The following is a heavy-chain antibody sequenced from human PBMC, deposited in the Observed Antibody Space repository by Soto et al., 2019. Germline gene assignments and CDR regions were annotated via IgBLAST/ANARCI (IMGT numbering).Heavy chain of an antibody. J-gene: IGHJ6*02. D-gene: IGHD3-10*01. CDR3: AKSDYYGSGYYYYGMDV. V-gene: IGHV3-30*18. CDR2: ISYDGSNK. CDR1: GFTFSSYG. Sequence: SLRLSCAASGFTFSSYGMHWVRQAPGKGLEWVAVISYDGSNKYYADSVKGRFTISRDNSKNTLYLQMNSLRAEDTAVYYCAKSDYYGSGYYYYGMDVWGQGTTVTVSS.